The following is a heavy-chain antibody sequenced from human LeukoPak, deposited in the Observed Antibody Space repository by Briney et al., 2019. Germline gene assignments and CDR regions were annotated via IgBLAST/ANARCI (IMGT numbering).Heavy chain of an antibody. CDR3: AKDASTVTLHADY. D-gene: IGHD4-17*01. V-gene: IGHV3-30*02. CDR2: IWYDGSNK. J-gene: IGHJ4*02. Sequence: GGSPRLSCAASGFTFSTYGMHWVRQASGKGLEWVAVIWYDGSNKYYAESVKGRFTISRDNSKNTLYLQMNSLRAEDTAVYYCAKDASTVTLHADYWGQGTLVTVSS. CDR1: GFTFSTYG.